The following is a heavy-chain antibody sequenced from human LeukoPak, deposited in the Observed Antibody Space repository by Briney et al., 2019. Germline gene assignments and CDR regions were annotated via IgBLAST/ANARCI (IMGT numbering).Heavy chain of an antibody. V-gene: IGHV4-34*01. J-gene: IGHJ6*04. CDR1: GGSMRSYY. Sequence: SETLSLTCTVSGGSMRSYYWSWIRQPPGKGLEWIGEINHSGSTNYNPSLKSRVTISVDTSKNQFSLKLSSVTAADTAVYYCARVRYSSSSVWGKGTTVTVSS. CDR3: ARVRYSSSSV. CDR2: INHSGST. D-gene: IGHD6-13*01.